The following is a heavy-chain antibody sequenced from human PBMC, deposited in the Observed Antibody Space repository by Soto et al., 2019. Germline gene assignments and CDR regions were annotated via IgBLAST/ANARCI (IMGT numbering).Heavy chain of an antibody. CDR2: IYYSGST. CDR1: GGSISSYY. CDR3: ARRYGGNFDY. J-gene: IGHJ4*02. Sequence: PSETLSLTCTVSGGSISSYYWSWIRQPPGKGLEWIGYIYYSGSTNYNPSLKSRVNKSVDTSKNQFSMKLSSVTAADTAVYYCARRYGGNFDYWGQGTLVTVSS. D-gene: IGHD3-16*01. V-gene: IGHV4-59*01.